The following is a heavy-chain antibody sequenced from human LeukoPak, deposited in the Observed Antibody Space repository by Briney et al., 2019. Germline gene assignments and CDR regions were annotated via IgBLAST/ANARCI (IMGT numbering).Heavy chain of an antibody. CDR1: GDSITSYY. D-gene: IGHD6-13*01. J-gene: IGHJ5*02. V-gene: IGHV4-59*08. CDR2: MSYSGST. Sequence: PSETLSLTCTVSGDSITSYYWSRIRQPPGKGLEWIGSMSYSGSTNYNPSLKSQVTMSVDTTKNQFSLRLNAVTAADTAVYYCARRRAEGGSNGHYNWFDPWGQRTMVADCS. CDR3: ARRRAEGGSNGHYNWFDP.